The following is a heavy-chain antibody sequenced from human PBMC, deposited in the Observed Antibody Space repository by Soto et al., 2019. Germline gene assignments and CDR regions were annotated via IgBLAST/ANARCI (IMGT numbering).Heavy chain of an antibody. D-gene: IGHD2-15*01. CDR2: ISWSNGNT. V-gene: IGHV3-9*01. Sequence: EVQLVESGGGLVQPGRSLRLSCAASGFTFDDYAMHWVRQAPGKGLEWVSHISWSNGNTAYADSVKGRFTISRDNAKNSLYLQMNSLRPDDTAFYYCAKDDCGASCFIDYWGQGIMVTVSS. CDR3: AKDDCGASCFIDY. J-gene: IGHJ4*02. CDR1: GFTFDDYA.